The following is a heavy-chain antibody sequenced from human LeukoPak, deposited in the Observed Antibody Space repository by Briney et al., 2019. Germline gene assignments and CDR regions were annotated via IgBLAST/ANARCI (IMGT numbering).Heavy chain of an antibody. Sequence: PGGSLRLSCAASGLTFSSYAMSWVRQAPGKGLEWVSTISGSGGSTYYADSVKGRFTISRDNSKNTLYLQMHSLRVEDTAVYYCAKGPHRDYWGQGTLLTVSS. CDR2: ISGSGGST. CDR1: GLTFSSYA. V-gene: IGHV3-23*01. J-gene: IGHJ4*02. CDR3: AKGPHRDY.